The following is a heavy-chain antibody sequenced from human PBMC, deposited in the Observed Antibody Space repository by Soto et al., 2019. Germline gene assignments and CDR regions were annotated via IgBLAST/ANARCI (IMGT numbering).Heavy chain of an antibody. D-gene: IGHD3-10*01. Sequence: ASVKVSCKASGGTFSSYAISWVRQAPGQGLEWMGGIIPIFGTANYAQKFQGRVTITADESTSTAYMELSSLRSEDTAVYYCARDYQVRGVIIGPSYYYYGMDVWGQGTTVTVSS. V-gene: IGHV1-69*13. CDR1: GGTFSSYA. CDR3: ARDYQVRGVIIGPSYYYYGMDV. J-gene: IGHJ6*02. CDR2: IIPIFGTA.